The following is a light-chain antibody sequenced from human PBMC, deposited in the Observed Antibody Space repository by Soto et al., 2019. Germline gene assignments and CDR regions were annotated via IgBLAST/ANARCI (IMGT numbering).Light chain of an antibody. Sequence: QSVLSQPPSASGTPGQRVTISCSGSSSNIGRNYVYWYQQVPGTAPKLLIFRNNQRPSGVPDRFSGSKSGTSASLAISGLLSEDEADYFCAAWDYSLSGYWVFGGGTKLTVL. CDR2: RNN. J-gene: IGLJ3*02. CDR3: AAWDYSLSGYWV. CDR1: SSNIGRNY. V-gene: IGLV1-47*01.